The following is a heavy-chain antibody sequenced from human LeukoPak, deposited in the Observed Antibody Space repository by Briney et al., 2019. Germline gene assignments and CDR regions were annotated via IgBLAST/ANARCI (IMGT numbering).Heavy chain of an antibody. CDR2: ISASGVTT. CDR3: ARDGYSSGWYSQVYYFDY. D-gene: IGHD6-19*01. V-gene: IGHV3-21*01. CDR1: GFTFSSYA. J-gene: IGHJ4*02. Sequence: PGGSLRLSCAASGFTFSSYAMSWVRQAPGKGLEWVSAISASGVTTHYADSVKGRFTISRDNAKNSLYLQMNSLRAEDTAVYYCARDGYSSGWYSQVYYFDYWGQGTLVTVSS.